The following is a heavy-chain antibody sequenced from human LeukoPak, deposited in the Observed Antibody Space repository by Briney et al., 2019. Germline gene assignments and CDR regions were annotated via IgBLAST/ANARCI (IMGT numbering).Heavy chain of an antibody. J-gene: IGHJ4*02. CDR2: ISGSGGST. Sequence: PGGSLRLSCAASGFTFNNYAVSWVRQAPGKGLEWVSAISGSGGSTYYADSVKGRFTISRDNSKNTLYLQVNSLRAEDTAVYYCAKSPGHSSSWRFDYWGQGTLVTVSS. CDR3: AKSPGHSSSWRFDY. V-gene: IGHV3-23*01. D-gene: IGHD6-13*01. CDR1: GFTFNNYA.